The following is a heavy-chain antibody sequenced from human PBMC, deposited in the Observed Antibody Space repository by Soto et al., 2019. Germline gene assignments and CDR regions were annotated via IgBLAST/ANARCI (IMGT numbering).Heavy chain of an antibody. Sequence: EVQLVESGGGLVQPGESLRLACAASGFTVSSYYMSWVRQAPGKGLEWVSLIQRGGGTYYADSVKGRFAISRDSSKNTLYLPMNSLRVEDTAVYYCARDDVYCSGGGCYGVPMDVWGNGTTGTVSS. D-gene: IGHD2-15*01. V-gene: IGHV3-66*01. CDR3: ARDDVYCSGGGCYGVPMDV. CDR2: IQRGGGT. J-gene: IGHJ6*03. CDR1: GFTVSSYY.